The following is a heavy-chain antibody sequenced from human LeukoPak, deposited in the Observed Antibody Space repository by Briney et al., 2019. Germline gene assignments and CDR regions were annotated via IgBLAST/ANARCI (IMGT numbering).Heavy chain of an antibody. Sequence: PGGSLRLSCAASGFTVRSTYMSWVRQAPGKGLEWVSIIYAGGSAYYADSVKGRFTISRDNSENTLYLQMNSLRVEDTAVYYCATGRWLRLFDYWGQGTLVTVSS. CDR1: GFTVRSTY. CDR3: ATGRWLRLFDY. V-gene: IGHV3-66*01. J-gene: IGHJ4*02. D-gene: IGHD5-24*01. CDR2: IYAGGSA.